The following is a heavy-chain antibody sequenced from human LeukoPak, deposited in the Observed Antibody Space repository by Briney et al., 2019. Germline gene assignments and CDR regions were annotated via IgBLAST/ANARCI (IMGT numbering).Heavy chain of an antibody. CDR1: GYTFTSYA. V-gene: IGHV1-3*01. J-gene: IGHJ6*02. D-gene: IGHD2-2*02. CDR3: ARDRVVVVPAAIGGMDV. Sequence: ASVKVSCKASGYTFTSYAMHWVRQAPGQRLEWVGWINAGNGNTKYSQKFQGRVTITRDTSASTAYMELSSLRSEDTAVYYCARDRVVVVPAAIGGMDVWGQGTTVTVSS. CDR2: INAGNGNT.